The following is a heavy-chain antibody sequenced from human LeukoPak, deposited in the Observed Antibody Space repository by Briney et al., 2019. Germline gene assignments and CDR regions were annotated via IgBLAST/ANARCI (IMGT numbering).Heavy chain of an antibody. CDR2: IKQDGSEK. J-gene: IGHJ6*02. V-gene: IGHV3-7*01. D-gene: IGHD2-15*01. Sequence: GGSLRLSCAASGFTFSSYWMSWVRQAPGKGREWVANIKQDGSEKYYVDSVKGRFTISRDNAKNSLYLQMNSLRAEDTAVYYCARGGCSGGSCYPYYYYYYGMDVWGQGTTVTVSS. CDR1: GFTFSSYW. CDR3: ARGGCSGGSCYPYYYYYYGMDV.